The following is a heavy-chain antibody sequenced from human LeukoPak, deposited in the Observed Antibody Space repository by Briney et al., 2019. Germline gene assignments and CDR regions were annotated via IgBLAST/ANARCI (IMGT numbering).Heavy chain of an antibody. CDR2: IKQDGSEK. V-gene: IGHV3-7*03. D-gene: IGHD5-12*01. J-gene: IGHJ4*02. Sequence: GSLRLSCAASGFTFSSYWMSWVRQAPGKGLEWVANIKQDGSEKYYVDSVKGRFTISGDNAKNSLYLQMNSLRAEDTAVYYCARGFSGYDFYFDYWGQGTLVTVSS. CDR1: GFTFSSYW. CDR3: ARGFSGYDFYFDY.